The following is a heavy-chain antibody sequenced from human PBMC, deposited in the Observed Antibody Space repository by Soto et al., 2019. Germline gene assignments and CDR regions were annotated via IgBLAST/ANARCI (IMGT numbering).Heavy chain of an antibody. Sequence: QVQLSQCGGGLVQPGESLSLSCSGSGFTFGDFTMSWIRQAPGKGLEWVSYISSSISYTHYADSVKGRFTASRDNAKNSVFLHLNSLRAEGTSVYYCARDGQTYGQVDYWGQGTLVTVS. V-gene: IGHV3-11*06. CDR3: ARDGQTYGQVDY. D-gene: IGHD3-10*01. CDR1: GFTFGDFT. J-gene: IGHJ4*02. CDR2: ISSSISYT.